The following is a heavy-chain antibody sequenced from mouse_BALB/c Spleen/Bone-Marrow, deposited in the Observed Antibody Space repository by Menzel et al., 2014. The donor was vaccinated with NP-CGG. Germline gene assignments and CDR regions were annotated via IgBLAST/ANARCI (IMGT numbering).Heavy chain of an antibody. J-gene: IGHJ1*01. D-gene: IGHD2-4*01. CDR1: GFSLTSYG. CDR2: IWSDGSI. Sequence: VMLVESGPGLVAPSQSLSITCTVSGFSLTSYGVHWVRQPPGKGLEWLAVIWSDGSITYNSALKSRLSISKDNSKSQVFLKMNSLQTDDTAMYYCARNGYGITTWYFDVWGAGTTVTVSS. CDR3: ARNGYGITTWYFDV. V-gene: IGHV2-6*02.